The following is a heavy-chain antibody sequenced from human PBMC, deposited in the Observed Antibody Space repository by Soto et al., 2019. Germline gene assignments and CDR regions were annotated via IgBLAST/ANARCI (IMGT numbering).Heavy chain of an antibody. D-gene: IGHD2-15*01. CDR1: GYTFTSYG. J-gene: IGHJ5*02. V-gene: IGHV1-18*01. CDR2: ISAYNGNT. CDR3: ARSAPYCSCCRCYSSWFDP. Sequence: ASVKVSCKASGYTFTSYGISWVRQAPGQGLEWMGWISAYNGNTNYAQKLQGRVTMTTDTSTSTAYMELRSLRSDDTAVYYCARSAPYCSCCRCYSSWFDPWGQGTLVTVSS.